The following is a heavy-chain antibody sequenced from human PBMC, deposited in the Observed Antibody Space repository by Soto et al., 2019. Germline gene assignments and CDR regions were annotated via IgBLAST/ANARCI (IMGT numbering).Heavy chain of an antibody. D-gene: IGHD6-19*01. CDR3: ARVVRSSGWYYYYYGMDV. J-gene: IGHJ6*02. V-gene: IGHV6-1*01. Sequence: PSQTLSLTCAISGDSVSSNSAAWNWIRQSPSRGLEWLGRTYYRSKWYNDYAVSVKSRVTINPDTSKNQFSLQLNPVTPEDTAVYYCARVVRSSGWYYYYYGMDVWGQGTTVTVSS. CDR2: TYYRSKWYN. CDR1: GDSVSSNSAA.